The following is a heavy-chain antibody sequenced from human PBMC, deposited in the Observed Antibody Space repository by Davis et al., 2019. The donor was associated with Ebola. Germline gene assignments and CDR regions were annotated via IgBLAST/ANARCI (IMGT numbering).Heavy chain of an antibody. CDR3: ARGLGGDFDY. CDR2: IYYSGST. CDR1: GGSISSGGYY. V-gene: IGHV4-31*01. Sequence: LRPSCTVSGGSISSGGYYWSWIRQHPGKGLEWIGYIYYSGSTYYNPSLKSPVTISVDTSKNQFSLKLSPVTAADTAVYYCARGLGGDFDYWGQGTLVTVSS. J-gene: IGHJ4*02. D-gene: IGHD3-16*01.